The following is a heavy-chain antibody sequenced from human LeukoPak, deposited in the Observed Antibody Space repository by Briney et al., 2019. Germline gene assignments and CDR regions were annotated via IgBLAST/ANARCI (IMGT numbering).Heavy chain of an antibody. D-gene: IGHD4-17*01. J-gene: IGHJ4*02. CDR1: GGSITSYY. CDR3: AINYGDYPPDS. Sequence: SETLSLTCTVSGGSITSYYWSWIRQPPGKGLEWVGYIYYSGSNNYNPSLKSRVTMSVNTSKNQFSLMLSSVTAADTAVYYRAINYGDYPPDSWGQGTLVTVSS. CDR2: IYYSGSN. V-gene: IGHV4-59*01.